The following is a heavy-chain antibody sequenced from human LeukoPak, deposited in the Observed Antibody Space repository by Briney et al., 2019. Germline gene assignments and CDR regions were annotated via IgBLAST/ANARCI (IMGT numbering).Heavy chain of an antibody. J-gene: IGHJ4*02. CDR1: GFTVSNNY. D-gene: IGHD3-22*01. CDR2: IYSGGST. V-gene: IGHV3-66*02. CDR3: AKNYYYDSSGAFDY. Sequence: GGSLRLSCAASGFTVSNNYMSWVRQAPGKGLEWVSIIYSGGSTYYADSVKGRFTISRDNSKNTLYLQMNSLRAEDTAVYYCAKNYYYDSSGAFDYWGQGTLVTVSS.